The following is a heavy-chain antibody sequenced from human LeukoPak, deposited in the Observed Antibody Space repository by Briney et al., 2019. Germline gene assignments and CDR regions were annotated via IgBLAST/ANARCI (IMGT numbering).Heavy chain of an antibody. CDR3: ARVRGLEWLLKHLDS. D-gene: IGHD3-3*01. J-gene: IGHJ4*02. V-gene: IGHV3-48*03. Sequence: SGGSLRLSCTASGFTFSTYEMNWVRQAPGKGLEWVSYISGSGYPIYYADSVKGRFTISRVNAKNSLYLQMNSLRAEDTAIYYCARVRGLEWLLKHLDSWGQGTLVTVSS. CDR2: ISGSGYPI. CDR1: GFTFSTYE.